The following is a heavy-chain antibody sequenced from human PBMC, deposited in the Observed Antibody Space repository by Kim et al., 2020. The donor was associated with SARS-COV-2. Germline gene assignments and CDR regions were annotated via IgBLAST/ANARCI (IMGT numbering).Heavy chain of an antibody. Sequence: GGSLRLSCAASGFTFSSYAMHWVRQAPGKGLEWVAVISYDGSNKYYADSVKGRFTISRDNSKNTLYLQMNSLRAEDTAVYYCARDPSLTYYYDSSGYDSRWGVYWGQGTLVTVSS. J-gene: IGHJ4*02. CDR3: ARDPSLTYYYDSSGYDSRWGVY. CDR2: ISYDGSNK. D-gene: IGHD3-22*01. CDR1: GFTFSSYA. V-gene: IGHV3-30-3*01.